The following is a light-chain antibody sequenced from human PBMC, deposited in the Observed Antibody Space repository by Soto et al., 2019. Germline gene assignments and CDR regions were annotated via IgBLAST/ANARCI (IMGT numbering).Light chain of an antibody. CDR3: QQYNNLPPDT. V-gene: IGKV3-15*01. J-gene: IGKJ2*01. CDR1: QSVNNN. Sequence: EIILTQSPASLSVSPGERATLSCRASQSVNNNLAWYQQKPGQAPRLLIYGASTRATGILGRFRGSGSGAELTLTITSLLSEDFAVYFCQQYNNLPPDTFGQGTKLEIK. CDR2: GAS.